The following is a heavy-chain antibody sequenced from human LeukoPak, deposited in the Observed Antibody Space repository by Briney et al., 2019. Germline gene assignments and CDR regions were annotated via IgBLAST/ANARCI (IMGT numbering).Heavy chain of an antibody. D-gene: IGHD1-1*01. Sequence: TGGSLRLSCAAPGFAVTSYYMAWVRQAPGKGLEWVSAIFRDGSTSHADSVKGRFTISRDNSRNTVYLQMKSLRAEDTAIYYCATERWNDWGQGTPVTVS. CDR2: IFRDGST. J-gene: IGHJ4*02. V-gene: IGHV3-53*01. CDR3: ATERWND. CDR1: GFAVTSYY.